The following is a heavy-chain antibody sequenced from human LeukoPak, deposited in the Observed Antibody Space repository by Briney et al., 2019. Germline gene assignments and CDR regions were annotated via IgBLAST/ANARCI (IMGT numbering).Heavy chain of an antibody. V-gene: IGHV5-51*01. CDR1: GYSFTSYW. Sequence: GVSLKISCKGSGYSFTSYWIGWVRQMPGKDLEWMGIIYPGDSDTRYSPSFQGQVTISADTSISTTYLQWSSLKASDTAMYYCARAPPYYYDSSGYYGLYAFDIWGQGTMVTVSS. CDR2: IYPGDSDT. J-gene: IGHJ3*02. CDR3: ARAPPYYYDSSGYYGLYAFDI. D-gene: IGHD3-22*01.